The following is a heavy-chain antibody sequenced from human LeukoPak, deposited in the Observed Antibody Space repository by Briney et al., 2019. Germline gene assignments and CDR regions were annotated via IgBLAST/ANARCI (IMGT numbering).Heavy chain of an antibody. J-gene: IGHJ4*02. CDR1: GGSISSSSYY. V-gene: IGHV4-39*01. CDR2: IYYSGST. Sequence: SETLSLTCTVSGGSISSSSYYWGWIRQPPGKGLEWIGSIYYSGSTYYIPSLKSRFTISVDTSKNQFSLKLSSVTAADTSVYYCARHPRYCSSTSCYAFDYWGQGTLVTVSS. CDR3: ARHPRYCSSTSCYAFDY. D-gene: IGHD2-2*01.